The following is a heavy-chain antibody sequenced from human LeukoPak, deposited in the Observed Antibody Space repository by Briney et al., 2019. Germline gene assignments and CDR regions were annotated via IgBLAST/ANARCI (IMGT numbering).Heavy chain of an antibody. CDR1: GFTLTTYA. V-gene: IGHV3-74*01. CDR3: ARAQLGTPTDY. CDR2: LTTDGSST. D-gene: IGHD1-26*01. Sequence: GGFLRLSCAASGFTLTTYAMYWVRQAPGKGLVWVSRLTTDGSSTIYADSVMGRFTVSRDIAKNTLYLEMNSLRAEDTAVYYCARAQLGTPTDYWGQGTLVTVSS. J-gene: IGHJ4*02.